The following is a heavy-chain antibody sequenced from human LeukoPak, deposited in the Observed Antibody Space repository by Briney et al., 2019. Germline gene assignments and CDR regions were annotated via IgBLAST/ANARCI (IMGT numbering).Heavy chain of an antibody. CDR1: GFTFSRYW. Sequence: PGGSLRLSCAASGFTFSRYWMTWVRQAPGKGLEWVANIKQDGTEKYYVDSAKGRFTISRDNAKNSLYLQMNSLRAEDTAVYYCARDSEWGLLRSDYWGQGTLVTVSS. CDR3: ARDSEWGLLRSDY. J-gene: IGHJ4*02. D-gene: IGHD1-26*01. V-gene: IGHV3-7*05. CDR2: IKQDGTEK.